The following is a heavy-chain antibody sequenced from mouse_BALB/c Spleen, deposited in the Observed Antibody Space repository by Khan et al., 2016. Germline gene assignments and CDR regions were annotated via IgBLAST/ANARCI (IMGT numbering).Heavy chain of an antibody. D-gene: IGHD2-14*01. V-gene: IGHV1S56*01. CDR2: IYPGNVNT. Sequence: QVQLQQSGPELVKPGASVRISCKASGYTFTSYYIHWVKQRPGQGIEWIGWIYPGNVNTKYNEKFKGKATLTADKSYSTAYMQLSSLTSEVSAFYFCACNYYGYDDGLSYLGPGTLVTVSA. CDR1: GYTFTSYY. J-gene: IGHJ3*01. CDR3: ACNYYGYDDGLSY.